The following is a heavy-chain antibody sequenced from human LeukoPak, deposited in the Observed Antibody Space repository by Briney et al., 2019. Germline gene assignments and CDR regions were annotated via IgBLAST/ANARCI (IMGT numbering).Heavy chain of an antibody. V-gene: IGHV1-8*03. CDR2: TNPNSGNT. CDR3: ARGRPTYGDIDY. CDR1: GYTFTSYD. D-gene: IGHD4-17*01. J-gene: IGHJ4*02. Sequence: ASVKVSCKASGYTFTSYDINWVRQATGQGLEWMGWTNPNSGNTGYAQKFQGRVTITRNTSISTAYMELSSLRSEDTAVYYCARGRPTYGDIDYWGQGTLVTVSS.